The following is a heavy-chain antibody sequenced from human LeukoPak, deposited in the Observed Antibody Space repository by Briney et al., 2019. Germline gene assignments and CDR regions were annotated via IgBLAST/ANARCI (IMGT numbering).Heavy chain of an antibody. Sequence: SGPTLVNPTQTLTLTCTFSGFSLSTSGVGVGWIRQPPGKALEWLALIYWNDDKRYSPSLKSRLTITKDTSKNQVVLTMTNMDPXXXXXXXCXHSGSYDFWSGYYVPDYWGQGTLVTVSS. CDR1: GFSLSTSGVG. D-gene: IGHD3-3*01. V-gene: IGHV2-5*01. CDR3: XHSGSYDFWSGYYVPDY. J-gene: IGHJ4*02. CDR2: IYWNDDK.